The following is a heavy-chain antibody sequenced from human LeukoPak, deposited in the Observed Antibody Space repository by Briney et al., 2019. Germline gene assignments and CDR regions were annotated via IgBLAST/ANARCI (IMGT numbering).Heavy chain of an antibody. Sequence: SETLSLTCSVSGGSIISSRDHWDWIHQPPGKGLEWIASVHYSGTAYYNPSLRSRVTISVDTSKNQFSLKVTSVTAADTAAYYCARRLHYYDYWGQGTLVSVSS. CDR2: VHYSGTA. J-gene: IGHJ4*02. D-gene: IGHD2-21*02. V-gene: IGHV4-39*01. CDR1: GGSIISSRDH. CDR3: ARRLHYYDY.